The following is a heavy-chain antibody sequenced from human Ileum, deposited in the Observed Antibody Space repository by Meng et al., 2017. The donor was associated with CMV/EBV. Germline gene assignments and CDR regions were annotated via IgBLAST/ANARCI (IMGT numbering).Heavy chain of an antibody. CDR2: IYYSGST. Sequence: SETLSLTCTVSGGSISSGGYYWSWIRQHPGKGLEWIGYIYYSGSTYYNPSLKSRVTISVDTSKNQCSLKLSSVTAADTAVYYCARSRPDSINLRPFAYWGQGTLVTVSS. CDR3: ARSRPDSINLRPFAY. CDR1: GGSISSGGYY. J-gene: IGHJ4*02. V-gene: IGHV4-31*03. D-gene: IGHD3-22*01.